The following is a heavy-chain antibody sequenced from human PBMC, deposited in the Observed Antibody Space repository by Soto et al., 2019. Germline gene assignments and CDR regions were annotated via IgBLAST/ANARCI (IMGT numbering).Heavy chain of an antibody. D-gene: IGHD1-26*01. CDR3: ARQCPATFFMFDP. V-gene: IGHV4-61*01. Sequence: PSETLSLTCAVYGGSVSSGNYYWSWLRQPPGKGLEWIGYIYYSGSTNYNPSLKSRVTISVDTSKNQFSLKLSSVTAADTAVYYCARQCPATFFMFDPWGQGTLVTVSS. CDR2: IYYSGST. J-gene: IGHJ5*02. CDR1: GGSVSSGNYY.